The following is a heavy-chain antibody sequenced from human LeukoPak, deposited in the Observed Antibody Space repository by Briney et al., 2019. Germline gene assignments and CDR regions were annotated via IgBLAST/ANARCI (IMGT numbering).Heavy chain of an antibody. Sequence: GGSLRLSCAASGLTFSSYAMSWVRQAPGKGLEWVSAISGSGGSTYYADSVKGRFTISRDNSKNTLYLQMNSLRAENTAVYYCARMGGAFDIWGQGTMVTVSS. V-gene: IGHV3-23*01. J-gene: IGHJ3*02. D-gene: IGHD1-26*01. CDR2: ISGSGGST. CDR3: ARMGGAFDI. CDR1: GLTFSSYA.